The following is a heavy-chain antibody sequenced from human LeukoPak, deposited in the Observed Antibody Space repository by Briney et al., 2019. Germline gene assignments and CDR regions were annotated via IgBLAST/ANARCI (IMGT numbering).Heavy chain of an antibody. CDR1: GYTSTSYG. Sequence: ASVKVSCKASGYTSTSYGISWVRQAPGQGLEWMGWISAYNGNTNYAQKLQGRVTMTRNTSISTAYMELSSLRSEDTAVYYCARSAARSGYYYYYYYMDVWGKGTTVTVSS. V-gene: IGHV1-18*01. D-gene: IGHD6-6*01. J-gene: IGHJ6*03. CDR3: ARSAARSGYYYYYYYMDV. CDR2: ISAYNGNT.